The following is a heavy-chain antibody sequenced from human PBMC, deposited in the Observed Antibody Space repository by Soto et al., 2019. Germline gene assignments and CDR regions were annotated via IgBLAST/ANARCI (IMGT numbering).Heavy chain of an antibody. D-gene: IGHD3-22*01. V-gene: IGHV3-30-3*01. CDR1: GFTFSSYA. CDR2: ISYDGSNK. J-gene: IGHJ6*02. Sequence: PGGSLRLSCAASGFTFSSYAMHWVRQAPGKGLEWVAVISYDGSNKYYADSVKGRFTISRDNSKNTLYLQMNSLRAEDTAVYYCARDSEYYYDSSGYPAPGYYYYGMDVWGQGTTVTVSS. CDR3: ARDSEYYYDSSGYPAPGYYYYGMDV.